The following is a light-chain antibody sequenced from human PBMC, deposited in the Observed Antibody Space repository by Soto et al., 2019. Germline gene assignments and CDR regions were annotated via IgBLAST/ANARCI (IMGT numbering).Light chain of an antibody. CDR1: QNISKY. CDR2: AAS. J-gene: IGKJ2*01. CDR3: QQSYITPHT. Sequence: IQVNEVPLCLPASHGHCLTITCRSSQNISKYLNWYQQKPGKAPTVVISAASSLQGGVPSRFSGSGFGTDFTLTISGLQPEDFASYYCQQSYITPHTFGQGTKV. V-gene: IGKV1-39*01.